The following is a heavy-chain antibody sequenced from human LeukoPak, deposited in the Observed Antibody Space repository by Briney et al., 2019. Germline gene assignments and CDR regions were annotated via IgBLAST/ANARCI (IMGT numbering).Heavy chain of an antibody. CDR2: INPSGGST. J-gene: IGHJ4*02. Sequence: ASVKVSCKASGYTFTSYYMHWVRQAPGQGLEWMGIINPSGGSTSYAQKFQGRVTMTRDTSISTAYMELSRLRSDDTAVYYCARGSHGSYHPDYWGQGTLVTVSS. V-gene: IGHV1-46*01. CDR3: ARGSHGSYHPDY. CDR1: GYTFTSYY. D-gene: IGHD1-26*01.